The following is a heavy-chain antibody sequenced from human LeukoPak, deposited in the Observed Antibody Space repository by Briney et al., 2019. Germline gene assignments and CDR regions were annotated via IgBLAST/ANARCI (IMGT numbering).Heavy chain of an antibody. CDR3: ARVRYSGYGPFDY. V-gene: IGHV3-9*01. CDR1: GFTFDDYA. D-gene: IGHD5-12*01. Sequence: GGSLRLSCAASGFTFDDYAMHWVRQAPGKGLEWVSGISWNSGSIGYADSVKGRFTISRDNAKNSLYLQMNSLRAEDTAVYYCARVRYSGYGPFDYWGQGTLVTVSS. J-gene: IGHJ4*02. CDR2: ISWNSGSI.